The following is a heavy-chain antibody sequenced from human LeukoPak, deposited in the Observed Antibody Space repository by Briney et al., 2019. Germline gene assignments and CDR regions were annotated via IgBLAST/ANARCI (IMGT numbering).Heavy chain of an antibody. J-gene: IGHJ6*04. V-gene: IGHV3-30*18. D-gene: IGHD2-15*01. CDR3: AKDAGLLLRYYYYGMDV. CDR2: ISYDGSNK. CDR1: GFIFSGYG. Sequence: GRSLRLSCAASGFIFSGYGMHWVRQAPGKGLEWVAVISYDGSNKYYADSVKGRFTISRDNSKNTLYLQMNSLGAEDTAVYYCAKDAGLLLRYYYYGMDVWGKGTTVTVSS.